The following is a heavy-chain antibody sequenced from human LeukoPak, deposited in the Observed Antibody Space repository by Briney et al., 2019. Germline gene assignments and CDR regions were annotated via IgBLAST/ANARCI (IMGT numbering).Heavy chain of an antibody. J-gene: IGHJ3*02. CDR3: ARADSSGYYLVGGFDI. CDR1: GFTFSSYA. Sequence: GSLRLSCAASGFTFSSYAMHWVRQAPGKGLEWVAVISYDGPNKYYADSVKGRFTISRDNSKNTLYLQMNSLRAEDTAVYYCARADSSGYYLVGGFDIWGQGTMVTVSS. V-gene: IGHV3-30*03. D-gene: IGHD3-22*01. CDR2: ISYDGPNK.